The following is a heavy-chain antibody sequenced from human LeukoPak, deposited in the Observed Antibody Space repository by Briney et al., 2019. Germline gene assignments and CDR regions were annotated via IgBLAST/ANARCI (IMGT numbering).Heavy chain of an antibody. CDR3: ARVFGPMIDAFEGSVYFDY. V-gene: IGHV4-34*01. CDR1: GGSFSGYY. J-gene: IGHJ4*02. D-gene: IGHD3-22*01. Sequence: PSETLSLTGAVYGGSFSGYYWSWIRQPPGKGLEWIGEINHSGSTNYNPSLKSRVTISVDTSKNQFSLKLSSVTAADTAVYYCARVFGPMIDAFEGSVYFDYWGQGTLVTVSS. CDR2: INHSGST.